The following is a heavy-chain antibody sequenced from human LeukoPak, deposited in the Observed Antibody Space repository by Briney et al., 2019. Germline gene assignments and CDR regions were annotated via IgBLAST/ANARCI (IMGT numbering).Heavy chain of an antibody. CDR3: AREGQYGAFDY. CDR2: IHTSGST. Sequence: SQTLSLTCTVSGVSISSGPCYWTWIRQPAGKGLEWIGRIHTSGSTSYNPSPKSRVTISVDTSKNQFSLKLSSVTAADTAVYYCAREGQYGAFDYWGQGTLVTVSS. CDR1: GVSISSGPCY. D-gene: IGHD4/OR15-4a*01. J-gene: IGHJ4*02. V-gene: IGHV4-61*02.